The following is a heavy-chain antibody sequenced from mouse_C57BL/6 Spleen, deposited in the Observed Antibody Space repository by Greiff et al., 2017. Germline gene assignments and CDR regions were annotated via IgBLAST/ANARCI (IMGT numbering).Heavy chain of an antibody. CDR3: ARGGVVVDY. D-gene: IGHD1-1*01. CDR2: IHPNSGST. J-gene: IGHJ2*01. Sequence: VQRVESGAELVKPGASVKLSCKASGYTFTSYWMHWVKQRPGQGLEWIGMIHPNSGSTNYNEKFKSKATLTVDKSSSTAYMQLSSLTSEDSAVYYCARGGVVVDYWGQGTTLTVSS. V-gene: IGHV1-64*01. CDR1: GYTFTSYW.